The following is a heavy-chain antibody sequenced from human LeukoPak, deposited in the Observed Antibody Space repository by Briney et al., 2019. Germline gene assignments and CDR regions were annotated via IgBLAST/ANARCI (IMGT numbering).Heavy chain of an antibody. CDR1: GGSISGYY. CDR2: IYYGGST. CDR3: ARQYCSGARCYSDTNWFDP. D-gene: IGHD2-15*01. Sequence: SETLSLTCTVSGGSISGYYWSWIRQPPGKGLEWIGYIYYGGSTNYNPSLRSRLTISVDTSRNQLSLKLSSVTAADTAVHYCARQYCSGARCYSDTNWFDPWGPGTLVTVSS. J-gene: IGHJ5*02. V-gene: IGHV4-59*08.